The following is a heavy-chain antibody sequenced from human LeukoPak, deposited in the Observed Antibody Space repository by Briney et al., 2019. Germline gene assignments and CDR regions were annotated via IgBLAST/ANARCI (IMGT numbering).Heavy chain of an antibody. D-gene: IGHD2-21*02. CDR1: GFTFSSHS. CDR2: ISSSSSSI. V-gene: IGHV3-21*01. CDR3: AREYGVTGNLDY. Sequence: GGSLRLSCVDLGFTFSSHSMIWVRQAPGQGLEWVSFISSSSSSINYADSVKGRFTTPRDNAKNSVYLQMNSLRAEDTAVYYCAREYGVTGNLDYWGQGTLVSVSS. J-gene: IGHJ4*02.